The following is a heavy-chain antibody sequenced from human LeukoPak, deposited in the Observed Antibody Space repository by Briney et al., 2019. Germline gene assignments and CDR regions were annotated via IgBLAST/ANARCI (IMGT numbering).Heavy chain of an antibody. CDR2: ISYDGSNK. CDR3: AKVAGYCGGDCYSHLAYYYYSMDV. J-gene: IGHJ6*02. Sequence: PGGSLRLSCAASGFTFSSYSMHWVRQAPGKGLEWVAIISYDGSNKNYADSVKGRFTISRDNSKNTMYLQMNTLRAEDTAVYYCAKVAGYCGGDCYSHLAYYYYSMDVWGQGTTVTVSS. CDR1: GFTFSSYS. V-gene: IGHV3-30*18. D-gene: IGHD2-21*02.